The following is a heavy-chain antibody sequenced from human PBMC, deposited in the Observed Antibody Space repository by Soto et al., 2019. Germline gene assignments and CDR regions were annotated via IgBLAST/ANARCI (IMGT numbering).Heavy chain of an antibody. J-gene: IGHJ6*02. CDR1: GYTFSNYG. D-gene: IGHD3-10*01. V-gene: IGHV1-18*01. Sequence: QVQLVQSGAEVKKPGASVTVSCKTSGYTFSNYGINWVRQAPGQGLEWMGWISGYNGNTNYAQTVQGRVTMTTDTSTGTVYMELRSLKSDDTAIYYCSRFIMVGGSFDPNYCHGVDVWGQGTTVTVSS. CDR3: SRFIMVGGSFDPNYCHGVDV. CDR2: ISGYNGNT.